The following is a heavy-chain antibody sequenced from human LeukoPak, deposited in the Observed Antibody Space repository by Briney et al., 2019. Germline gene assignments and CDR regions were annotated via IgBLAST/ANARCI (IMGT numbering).Heavy chain of an antibody. CDR2: IYSGGST. D-gene: IGHD3-22*01. CDR3: ARDQKYYYDSSGYLDI. Sequence: GGSLRLSCAASGFTVSSNYMSWVRQAPGKGLEWVSVIYSGGSTYYADSVKGRFTTSRGNSKNTLYLQMNSLRAEDTAVYYCARDQKYYYDSSGYLDIWGQGTMVTVSS. V-gene: IGHV3-66*01. J-gene: IGHJ3*02. CDR1: GFTVSSNY.